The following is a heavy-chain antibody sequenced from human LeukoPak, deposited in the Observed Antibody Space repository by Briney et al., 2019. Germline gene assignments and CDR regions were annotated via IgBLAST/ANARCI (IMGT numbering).Heavy chain of an antibody. CDR1: SGSFSGYY. J-gene: IGHJ6*03. Sequence: SETLSLTCAVYSGSFSGYYWSWIRQPPGKGLEWIGEINHSGSTNYNPSLKSRVTISVDTSKNQFSLKLSSVTAADTAVYYCARRDDRLYYYYMDVWGKGTTVTVSS. V-gene: IGHV4-34*01. CDR2: INHSGST. D-gene: IGHD3-22*01. CDR3: ARRDDRLYYYYMDV.